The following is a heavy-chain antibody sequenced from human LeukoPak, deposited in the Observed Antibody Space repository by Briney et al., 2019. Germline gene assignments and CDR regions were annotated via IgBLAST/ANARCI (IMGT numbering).Heavy chain of an antibody. J-gene: IGHJ4*02. D-gene: IGHD3-22*01. CDR3: ARDWKNYYDSSGIDY. CDR2: INPNSGGT. V-gene: IGHV1-2*02. Sequence: ASVKVSCKASGYTFTGYYMHWVRQAPGQGLEWMGWINPNSGGTNYAQKFQGRVTMTRDTSISTAYMELSRLRSDDTAVYYCARDWKNYYDSSGIDYWGQGTLVTVSS. CDR1: GYTFTGYY.